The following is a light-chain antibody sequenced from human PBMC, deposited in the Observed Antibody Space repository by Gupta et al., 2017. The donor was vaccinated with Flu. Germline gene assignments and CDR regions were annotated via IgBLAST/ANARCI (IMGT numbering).Light chain of an antibody. Sequence: DIQMTQSPSSLSASLGDRVTITCRASQSIGNYLNWYQHKPGKAPKLLIYAASSLQSGVPSRFSGSGSGTDFTLTISSLQPEDFASYYCQQSYSTPLWTFGQGTKVEI. CDR2: AAS. V-gene: IGKV1-39*01. CDR1: QSIGNY. CDR3: QQSYSTPLWT. J-gene: IGKJ1*01.